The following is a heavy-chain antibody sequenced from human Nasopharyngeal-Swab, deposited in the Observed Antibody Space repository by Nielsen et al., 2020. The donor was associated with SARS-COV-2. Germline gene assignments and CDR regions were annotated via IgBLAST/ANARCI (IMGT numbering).Heavy chain of an antibody. Sequence: GESLKISCVASGFTFGGYTMNWVRQAPGKGLEWISSINSTTPYIYYADSVKGRFTISRDNAKNSLYLQMNFLRVEDTAMYYCARDTGGPPNYFDPWGQGTLVTVSS. CDR2: INSTTPYI. D-gene: IGHD1-7*01. CDR3: ARDTGGPPNYFDP. V-gene: IGHV3-21*01. CDR1: GFTFGGYT. J-gene: IGHJ5*02.